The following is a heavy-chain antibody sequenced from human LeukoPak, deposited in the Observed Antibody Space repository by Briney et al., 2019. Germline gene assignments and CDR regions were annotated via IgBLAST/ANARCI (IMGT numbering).Heavy chain of an antibody. D-gene: IGHD3-10*01. CDR2: IIPMFGTT. CDR1: GGTFSSYA. J-gene: IGHJ5*02. Sequence: ASVKVSCKASGGTFSSYAISWVRQAPGQGLEWMGGIIPMFGTTNYAQKLQGRVTMTTDTSTSTAYMELRSLRSDDTAVYYCARVLWFGVPRNWFDPWGKGTLSPSPQ. CDR3: ARVLWFGVPRNWFDP. V-gene: IGHV1-69*05.